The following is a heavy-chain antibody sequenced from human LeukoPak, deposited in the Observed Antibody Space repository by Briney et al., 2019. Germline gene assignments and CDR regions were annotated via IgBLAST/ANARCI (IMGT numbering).Heavy chain of an antibody. D-gene: IGHD5-18*01. Sequence: SGPTLLKPTPPLTLTCTFSGFSLSTSGVGVGWIRQPPGKALEWLALIYWNDDKRYSPSLKSRLTITKDTSKNQVVLTMTNMDPVDTPTYYCARQTRGYSYGYQDYGGQETLVTVPS. CDR3: ARQTRGYSYGYQDY. CDR2: IYWNDDK. V-gene: IGHV2-5*01. J-gene: IGHJ4*02. CDR1: GFSLSTSGVG.